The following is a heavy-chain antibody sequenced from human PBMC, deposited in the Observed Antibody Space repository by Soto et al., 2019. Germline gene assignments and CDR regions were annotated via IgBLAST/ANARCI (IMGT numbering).Heavy chain of an antibody. J-gene: IGHJ4*02. CDR3: ARQEYITTWYLKY. CDR1: GFTFSSYA. D-gene: IGHD6-13*01. V-gene: IGHV3-23*01. Sequence: GGSLRLSCAASGFTFSSYAMSWVRQAPGKGLEWVSAISGSGGTTYYADSVKGRFTISRDNSKNTLYLQMNSLRAEDTAVYYCARQEYITTWYLKYWGQGTLVTVSS. CDR2: ISGSGGTT.